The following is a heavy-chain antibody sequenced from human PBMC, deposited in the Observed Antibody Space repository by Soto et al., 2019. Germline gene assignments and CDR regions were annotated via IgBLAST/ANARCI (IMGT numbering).Heavy chain of an antibody. CDR1: GGSISSGGYS. V-gene: IGHV4-30-2*01. Sequence: QLQLQESGSGLVKPSQTLSLTCAVSGGSISSGGYSWSWIRQPPGKGLEWIGYIYHSGSNNYNPSHKSRVTMSVDRSKNQFSLKLSSVTAAATAVYSCARVPGPWGQGTLVTVSS. CDR3: ARVPGP. J-gene: IGHJ5*02. CDR2: IYHSGSN. D-gene: IGHD3-10*01.